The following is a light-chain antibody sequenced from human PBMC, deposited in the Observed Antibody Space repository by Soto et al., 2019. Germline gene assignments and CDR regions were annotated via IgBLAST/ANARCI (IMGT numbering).Light chain of an antibody. J-gene: IGKJ1*01. CDR3: QQYTDWPLT. V-gene: IGKV3-11*01. CDR2: DAS. Sequence: VLTQSPATLSLSPGKRATLSCRASESVDFHLAWYQQKPGQAPRLLIYDASVRATGTPARFSGSGSGTDFTLTISSLEPEDFALYYCQQYTDWPLTFGQGTKVDIK. CDR1: ESVDFH.